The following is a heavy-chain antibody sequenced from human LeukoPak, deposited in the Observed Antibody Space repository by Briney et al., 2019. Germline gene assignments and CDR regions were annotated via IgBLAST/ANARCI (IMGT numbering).Heavy chain of an antibody. D-gene: IGHD3-3*01. J-gene: IGHJ5*02. CDR1: GFTFSSYS. CDR2: ISSSSSYI. V-gene: IGHV3-21*01. Sequence: GGSLRLSCAASGFTFSSYSMNWVRQAPGKGLEWVSSISSSSSYIYYADSVKGRFTISRDNAKNSLYLQMNSLRAEDTAVYYCARVLYDFWSGYYEGHWFDPWGQGTLVTVSS. CDR3: ARVLYDFWSGYYEGHWFDP.